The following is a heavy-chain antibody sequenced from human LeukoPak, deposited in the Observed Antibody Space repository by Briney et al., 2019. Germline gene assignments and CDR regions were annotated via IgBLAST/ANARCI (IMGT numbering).Heavy chain of an antibody. V-gene: IGHV3-9*01. CDR2: ISWNSGSI. J-gene: IGHJ1*01. D-gene: IGHD3-16*01. CDR1: GFTFDDYA. CDR3: ARGIYDTDSLGLYFDH. Sequence: GRSLRLSCAASGFTFDDYAMHWVRQAPGKGLEWVSGISWNSGSIGYADSVKGRFTTSRDNAKYSLYLQMNSLRAEDTAVYYCARGIYDTDSLGLYFDHWGQGTLVTVSS.